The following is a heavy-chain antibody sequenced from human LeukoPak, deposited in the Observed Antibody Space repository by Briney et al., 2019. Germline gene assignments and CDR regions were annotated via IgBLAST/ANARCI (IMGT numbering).Heavy chain of an antibody. CDR2: IYTSGST. CDR3: ARDIVVVPAASDAFDI. V-gene: IGHV4-61*02. CDR1: GGSISSGSYY. Sequence: SETLSLTCTVSGGSISSGSYYWSWIRQPAGKGLEWIGRIYTSGSTNYNPSLKSRVTMSVDTPKNQFSLKLSSVTAADTAVYYCARDIVVVPAASDAFDIWGQGTMVTVSS. J-gene: IGHJ3*02. D-gene: IGHD2-2*01.